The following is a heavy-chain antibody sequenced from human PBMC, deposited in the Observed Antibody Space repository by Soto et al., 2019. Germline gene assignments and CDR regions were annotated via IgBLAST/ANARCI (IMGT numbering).Heavy chain of an antibody. CDR1: GGTFSSYA. CDR2: IIPIFGTA. D-gene: IGHD4-17*01. V-gene: IGHV1-69*06. J-gene: IGHJ4*02. CDR3: ARADDGDSVFDY. Sequence: GASVKVSCKASGGTFSSYAISWVRQAPGQGLEWMGGIIPIFGTANYAQKFQGRVTITADKSTSTAYMELSSLRSEDTAVYYCARADDGDSVFDYWGQGTLVTVSS.